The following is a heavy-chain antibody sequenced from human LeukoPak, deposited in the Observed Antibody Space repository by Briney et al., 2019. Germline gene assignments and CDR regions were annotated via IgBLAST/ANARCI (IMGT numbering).Heavy chain of an antibody. V-gene: IGHV4-34*01. D-gene: IGHD2-15*01. CDR3: ARGAVVVAATPYYYYGMEV. CDR1: GGSFSDYF. J-gene: IGHJ6*02. CDR2: INHGGGT. Sequence: PSETLSLTCAVYGGSFSDYFWNWIRHPPGKGMEWIGEINHGGGTRYNPSLKSRATISVDTYKKKFSLNLTSVTAADTAVYYCARGAVVVAATPYYYYGMEVWGQGTTVTVSS.